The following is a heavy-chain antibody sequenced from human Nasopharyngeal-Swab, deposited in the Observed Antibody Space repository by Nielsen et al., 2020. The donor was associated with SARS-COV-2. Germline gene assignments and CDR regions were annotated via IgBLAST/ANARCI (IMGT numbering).Heavy chain of an antibody. V-gene: IGHV4-34*01. CDR1: GGSFSGYH. J-gene: IGHJ4*02. Sequence: GSLRLSCAVYGGSFSGYHWSWIRQPPGKGLEWIGEINHSGSTNYNPSLKSRVTISVDTSKNQFSLKLSSVTAADTAVYYCARGSLFLDYWGQGTLVTVSS. D-gene: IGHD2-21*01. CDR2: INHSGST. CDR3: ARGSLFLDY.